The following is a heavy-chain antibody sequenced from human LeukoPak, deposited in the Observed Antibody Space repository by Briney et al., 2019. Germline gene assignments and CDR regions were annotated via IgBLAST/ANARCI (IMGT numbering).Heavy chain of an antibody. D-gene: IGHD5-18*01. V-gene: IGHV3-23*01. CDR2: ISGSGGST. J-gene: IGHJ4*02. CDR1: GGSISSSN. Sequence: QASGTLSLTCAVSGGSISSSNWWSWVRQAPGKGLEWVSAISGSGGSTYYADSVKGRFTISRDNSKNTLYLQMNSLRAEDTAVYYCAKGGYSYAVNWWGQGTLVTVSS. CDR3: AKGGYSYAVNW.